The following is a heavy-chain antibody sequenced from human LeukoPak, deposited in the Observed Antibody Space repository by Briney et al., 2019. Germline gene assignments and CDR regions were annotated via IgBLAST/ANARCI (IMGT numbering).Heavy chain of an antibody. D-gene: IGHD3-16*01. V-gene: IGHV4-4*07. CDR1: GGSISNYY. CDR3: GRALGRGSYIDF. Sequence: PSETLSLTCTVSGGSISNYYWSWIRQPAGKGLEWIGHIYSSGSTNYNPSLKSRVTMSLDTSNRQFSLKLNSVTAVDTAVYYCGRALGRGSYIDFWGQGTLVTVSS. J-gene: IGHJ4*02. CDR2: IYSSGST.